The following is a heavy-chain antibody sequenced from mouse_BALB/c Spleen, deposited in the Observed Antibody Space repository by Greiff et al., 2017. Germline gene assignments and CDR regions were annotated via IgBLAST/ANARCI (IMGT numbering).Heavy chain of an antibody. V-gene: IGHV3-6*02. CDR2: ISYDGSN. J-gene: IGHJ1*01. CDR1: GYSITSGYY. D-gene: IGHD2-10*02. Sequence: VQLQQSGPGLVKPSQSLSLTCSVTGYSITSGYYWNWIRQFPGNKLEWMGYISYDGSNNYNPSLKNRISITRDTSKNQFFLKLNSVTTEDTATYYCAMYGNWYFDVWGAGTTVTVSS. CDR3: AMYGNWYFDV.